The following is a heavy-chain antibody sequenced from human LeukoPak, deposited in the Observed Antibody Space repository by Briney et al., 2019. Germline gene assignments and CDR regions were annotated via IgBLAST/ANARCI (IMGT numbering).Heavy chain of an antibody. J-gene: IGHJ3*02. D-gene: IGHD3-16*01. CDR2: ISGSGGST. CDR1: GFTFSSYA. Sequence: GGSLRLSCAASGFTFSSYAMSWVRQAPGKGLEWVSAISGSGGSTYYADSVKGRFTISRDNAKNSLYLQMNSLRAEDTAVYYCARDPEGGAFDMWGQGTMVTVSS. CDR3: ARDPEGGAFDM. V-gene: IGHV3-23*01.